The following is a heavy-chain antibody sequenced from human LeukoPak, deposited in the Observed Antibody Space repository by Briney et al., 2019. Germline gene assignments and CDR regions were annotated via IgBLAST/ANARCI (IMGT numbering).Heavy chain of an antibody. Sequence: PGGSLRLSCAASGFTISSHWMHWVRQGPGKGLVWVSRINSDGSSINYGDSVKGRFTISRDNAKNTLYLQMNSLSAEDTAVYYCARENTTMVESSRLDSWGQGTLVTVSS. V-gene: IGHV3-74*01. J-gene: IGHJ4*02. CDR2: INSDGSSI. CDR3: ARENTTMVESSRLDS. D-gene: IGHD5-18*01. CDR1: GFTISSHW.